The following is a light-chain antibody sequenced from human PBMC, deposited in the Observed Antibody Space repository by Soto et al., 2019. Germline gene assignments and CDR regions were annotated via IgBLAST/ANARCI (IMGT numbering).Light chain of an antibody. V-gene: IGKV1-9*01. J-gene: IGKJ5*01. Sequence: DIHLTQSPSFLSASVGDRVIITCRASQGISNSLAWYQQKPGKAPKLLIYAASTLQSGVPSRFSGSGSGTELTLTISSLQPEDVATYYCQQVNSYPITFGQGTRLEFK. CDR3: QQVNSYPIT. CDR2: AAS. CDR1: QGISNS.